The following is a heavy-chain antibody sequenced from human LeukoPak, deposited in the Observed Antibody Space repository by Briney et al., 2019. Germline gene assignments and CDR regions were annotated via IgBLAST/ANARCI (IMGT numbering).Heavy chain of an antibody. Sequence: SETLSLTCSVSGDSISSHFWSWIRQPPGKGLEWIGYIYYSGSTYYNPSLKSRVTISVDTSKNQFSLKLSSVTAADTAVYYCARLASTVALDYWGQRTLVTVSS. D-gene: IGHD4-23*01. CDR3: ARLASTVALDY. V-gene: IGHV4-30-4*01. J-gene: IGHJ4*02. CDR1: GDSISSHF. CDR2: IYYSGST.